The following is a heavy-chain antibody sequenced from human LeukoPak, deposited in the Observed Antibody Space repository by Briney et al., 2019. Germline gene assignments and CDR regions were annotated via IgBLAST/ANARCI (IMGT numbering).Heavy chain of an antibody. CDR1: GGSISSGSYY. CDR2: IFTSGST. D-gene: IGHD2-21*01. CDR3: TRGGAFCGGDCGNDAFDI. J-gene: IGHJ3*02. Sequence: SETLSLTCTVSGGSISSGSYYWSWLRQPAGKGLEWIGRIFTSGSTNYNPSLKSRVTISVDTSKNQFSLKLSSVTAADTAVYYCTRGGAFCGGDCGNDAFDIWGQGTMVTVSS. V-gene: IGHV4-61*02.